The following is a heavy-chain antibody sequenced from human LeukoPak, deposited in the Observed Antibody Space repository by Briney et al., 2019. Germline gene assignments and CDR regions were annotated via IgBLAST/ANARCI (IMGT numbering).Heavy chain of an antibody. V-gene: IGHV4-34*01. J-gene: IGHJ4*02. CDR2: INHSGST. CDR1: GGSLSGYY. CDR3: ASHGVAGTDDY. Sequence: SETLSLTCAVYGGSLSGYYWSWIRQPPGKGLEWIGEINHSGSTNYNPSLKSRVTISVDTSKNQFSLKLSSVTAADTAVYYCASHGVAGTDDYWGQGTLVTVSS. D-gene: IGHD6-19*01.